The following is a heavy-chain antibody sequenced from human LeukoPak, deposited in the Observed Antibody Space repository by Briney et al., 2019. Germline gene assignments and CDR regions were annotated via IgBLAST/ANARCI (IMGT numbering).Heavy chain of an antibody. V-gene: IGHV4-59*01. J-gene: IGHJ3*01. D-gene: IGHD2-2*01. CDR3: ARYQKGGGAFDF. CDR2: IYTSGST. Sequence: PSETLSLTCTVSGDPISDYYWGWIRQPPGKGPEWIGYIYTSGSTNYSPSLKSRVAISVDTSKNQFSLNLNSVTAADTAMYYCARYQKGGGAFDFWGQGTMVTVSS. CDR1: GDPISDYY.